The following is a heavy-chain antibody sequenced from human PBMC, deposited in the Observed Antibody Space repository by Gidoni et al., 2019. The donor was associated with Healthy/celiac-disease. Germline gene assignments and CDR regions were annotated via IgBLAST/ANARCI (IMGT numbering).Heavy chain of an antibody. Sequence: QVQLVQSGAEVKKPGASVKVSCKASGYTFTSSDMHWVRQAPGQGLEWMGIINPSGGSTSYAQKFQGRVTMTRDTSTSTVYMELSSLRSEDTAVYYCARGPITMVRGVIHGAFDIWGQGTMVTVSS. CDR1: GYTFTSSD. J-gene: IGHJ3*02. CDR3: ARGPITMVRGVIHGAFDI. V-gene: IGHV1-46*01. CDR2: INPSGGST. D-gene: IGHD3-10*01.